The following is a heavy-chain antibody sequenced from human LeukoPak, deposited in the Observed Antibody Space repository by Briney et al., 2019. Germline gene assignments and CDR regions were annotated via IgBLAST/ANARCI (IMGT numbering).Heavy chain of an antibody. D-gene: IGHD6-19*01. CDR3: ARGAVAGKMSWFDP. CDR1: GASISSYY. Sequence: SETLSLTCTVSGASISSYYWIWIRQPQGKGLEWIGHIYYDGSTNYNPSLRSRVTISVDTSKNQFSLNLSSVTAADTAVYYCARGAVAGKMSWFDPWGQGTLVTVSS. J-gene: IGHJ5*02. V-gene: IGHV4-59*01. CDR2: IYYDGST.